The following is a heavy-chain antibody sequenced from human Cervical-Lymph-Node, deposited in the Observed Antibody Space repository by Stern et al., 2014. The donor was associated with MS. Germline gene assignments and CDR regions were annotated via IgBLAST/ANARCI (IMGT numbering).Heavy chain of an antibody. CDR2: ISSSSTSI. CDR1: GFDFSDST. Sequence: EVQLVESGGGLVQPGGSLRLSCAASGFDFSDSTMNWVRQAPGQGLEWVAYISSSSTSIHYADFVKCRFTISRANAKKSLYLQMNSLRDEDTAVYYCASRGNIYGWVYWGQGALVTVSS. D-gene: IGHD5-18*01. CDR3: ASRGNIYGWVY. J-gene: IGHJ4*02. V-gene: IGHV3-48*02.